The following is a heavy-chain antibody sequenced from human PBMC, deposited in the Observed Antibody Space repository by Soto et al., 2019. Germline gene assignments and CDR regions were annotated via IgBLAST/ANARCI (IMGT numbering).Heavy chain of an antibody. CDR3: ARGLITVPPYSYFGSDV. J-gene: IGHJ6*02. V-gene: IGHV1-2*02. CDR1: GYSLTDYY. CDR2: INPKSGGT. D-gene: IGHD2-15*01. Sequence: QLVQSGAEVKKPGASLRVSCKASGYSLTDYYIHWLRQAPGQGFEWMGWINPKSGGTSYAEKFRGGVTLTRDTSVSTVYMEVNTLTSGDTAIYYCARGLITVPPYSYFGSDVWGQGATVTVSS.